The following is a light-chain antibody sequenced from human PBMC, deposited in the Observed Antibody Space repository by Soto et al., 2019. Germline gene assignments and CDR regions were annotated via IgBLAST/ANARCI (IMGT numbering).Light chain of an antibody. V-gene: IGLV2-23*02. CDR2: EVN. J-gene: IGLJ3*02. Sequence: QSALTQPDSVSGSPGQSITISCTGTSSDVGLYNLVSWYQQLPGKAPKLIIYEVNERPSGISDRFSGSKSGNTASLTISGLQDEDEADYDCCSYVGSSILMFGGGTKLTVL. CDR3: CSYVGSSILM. CDR1: SSDVGLYNL.